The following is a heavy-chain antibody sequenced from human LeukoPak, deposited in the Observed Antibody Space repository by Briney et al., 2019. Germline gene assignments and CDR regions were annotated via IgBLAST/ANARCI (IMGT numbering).Heavy chain of an antibody. Sequence: SETLSLTCTVSGGSIRSDNSYWSWIRQPAGKGLEWIGRIYTSGSTTYNPSLKSRVTISVDTSKNQFSLNLNSVTAADTAVYYCARGTKGITGAPSDYWGQGTLVSVSS. D-gene: IGHD1-20*01. V-gene: IGHV4-61*02. CDR1: GGSIRSDNSY. J-gene: IGHJ4*02. CDR2: IYTSGST. CDR3: ARGTKGITGAPSDY.